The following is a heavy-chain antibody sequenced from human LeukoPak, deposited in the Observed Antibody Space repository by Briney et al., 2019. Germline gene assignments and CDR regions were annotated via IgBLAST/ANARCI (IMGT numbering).Heavy chain of an antibody. J-gene: IGHJ5*02. CDR2: IFHIGVT. V-gene: IGHV4-4*02. CDR1: GGSISSDHW. CDR3: ARAVAGRWFDP. Sequence: SETLSLTCAVSGGSISSDHWWSWVRQPPGKSLEWIGEIFHIGVTNYKPSLKSRVSISVDNSRHQFSLNLRSVTAADTAVYYCARAVAGRWFDPWGQGTLVTVSS. D-gene: IGHD6-19*01.